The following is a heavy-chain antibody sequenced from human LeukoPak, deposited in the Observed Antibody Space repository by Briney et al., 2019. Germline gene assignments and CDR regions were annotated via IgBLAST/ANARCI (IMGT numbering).Heavy chain of an antibody. CDR2: INHSGST. V-gene: IGHV4-34*01. Sequence: SETLSLTCAVYGGSFSGYYWSWIRQPPGKGLEWIGEINHSGSTNYNPSLKSRVTISVDTSKNQFSLKLSSVTAADTAVYYCARQVLYYDILTGTFDYWGQGTLVTVSS. D-gene: IGHD3-9*01. J-gene: IGHJ4*02. CDR3: ARQVLYYDILTGTFDY. CDR1: GGSFSGYY.